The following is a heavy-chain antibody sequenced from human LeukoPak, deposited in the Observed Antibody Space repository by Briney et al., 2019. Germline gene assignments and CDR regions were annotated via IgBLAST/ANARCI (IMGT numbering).Heavy chain of an antibody. CDR2: INHSGST. CDR3: ARLRRGYSYGTSGRFDY. D-gene: IGHD5-18*01. V-gene: IGHV4-34*01. CDR1: GGSFSGYY. Sequence: SETLSLTCAVYGGSFSGYYWSWIRQPPGKGLEWIGEINHSGSTNYNPSLKSRVTISVDTSKNQFSLKLSSVTAADTAVYYCARLRRGYSYGTSGRFDYWGQGTLVTVSS. J-gene: IGHJ4*02.